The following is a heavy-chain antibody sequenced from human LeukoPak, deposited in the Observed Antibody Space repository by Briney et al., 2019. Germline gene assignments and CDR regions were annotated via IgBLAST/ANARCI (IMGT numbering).Heavy chain of an antibody. Sequence: SETLSLTCTVSGGSISSGDYYWSWIRQPPGKGLEWFGEIYHSGSSNYNPSLKSRVTISVDKSKNQFSLKLSSVTAADTAVYYCASKGAYDSRGFEYFHHWGQGTLVTVSS. D-gene: IGHD3-22*01. V-gene: IGHV4-39*07. CDR1: GGSISSGDYY. CDR3: ASKGAYDSRGFEYFHH. J-gene: IGHJ1*01. CDR2: IYHSGSS.